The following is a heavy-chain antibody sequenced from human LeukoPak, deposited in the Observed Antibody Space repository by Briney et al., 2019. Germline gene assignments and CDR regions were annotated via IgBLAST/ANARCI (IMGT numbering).Heavy chain of an antibody. V-gene: IGHV3-23*01. CDR3: AKRLSFGVAIGDFDY. Sequence: GGALRLSCSASGFTLSNYATSWGRPAPGKGLEWVSPISGSGDSTYYADSVKGRFTISRDSSMETLYLQMNSLRAEDTATYFCAKRLSFGVAIGDFDYWGQGTLVTVSS. CDR2: ISGSGDST. CDR1: GFTLSNYA. J-gene: IGHJ4*02. D-gene: IGHD3-3*01.